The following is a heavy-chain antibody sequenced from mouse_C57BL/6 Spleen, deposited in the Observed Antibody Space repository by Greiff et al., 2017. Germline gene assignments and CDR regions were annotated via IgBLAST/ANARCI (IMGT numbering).Heavy chain of an antibody. CDR1: GFSFNTYA. CDR3: VSPVYGGYPAWFAY. V-gene: IGHV10-1*01. J-gene: IGHJ3*01. CDR2: IRSKSNNYAT. Sequence: EVQRVESGGGLVQPKGSLKLSCAASGFSFNTYAMNWVRQAPGKGLEWVARIRSKSNNYATYYADSVKDRFTISRDESESMLYLQMNNLKIEATAMYYCVSPVYGGYPAWFAYWGQGTLVTVSA. D-gene: IGHD2-3*01.